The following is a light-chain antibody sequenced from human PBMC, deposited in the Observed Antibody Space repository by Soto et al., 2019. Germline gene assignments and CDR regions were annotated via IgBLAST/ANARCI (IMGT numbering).Light chain of an antibody. V-gene: IGKV3-15*01. CDR2: GAS. CDR3: QQYNDWPPQLT. J-gene: IGKJ4*01. CDR1: HSVSSK. Sequence: EIVMTQSPATLSVSVGERATLSCRASHSVSSKLAWYQQKPGQAPRLLIYGASTRATDIPDRFSGSGSVTEFTLTISSLQSEDFAVYYCQQYNDWPPQLTFGGGTKVEIK.